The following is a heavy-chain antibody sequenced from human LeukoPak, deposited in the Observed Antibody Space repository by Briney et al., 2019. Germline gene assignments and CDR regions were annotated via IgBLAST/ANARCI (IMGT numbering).Heavy chain of an antibody. CDR3: ARDADGYED. J-gene: IGHJ4*02. Sequence: GGSLRLSCAASRFTLSTYWMSWVRQAPGKGLEWVAHIKQDGSQEYYVDSVKGRFTISRDSAKNSLYLQMNSLRAEDTAMYYCARDADGYEDWGQGTLVIVSS. V-gene: IGHV3-7*01. CDR1: RFTLSTYW. CDR2: IKQDGSQE. D-gene: IGHD5-24*01.